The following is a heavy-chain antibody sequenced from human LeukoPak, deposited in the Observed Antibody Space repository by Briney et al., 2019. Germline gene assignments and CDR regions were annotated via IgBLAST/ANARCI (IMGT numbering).Heavy chain of an antibody. J-gene: IGHJ4*02. CDR2: INPNSGGT. CDR1: GYTFTDYY. V-gene: IGHV1-2*06. CDR3: ARSPGPVYFDWLPRVDYFDY. Sequence: GASVTVSCKPSGYTFTDYYMHWVHQAPGQGLEWMGRINPNSGGTSDAQKFQRTVNRTRNTSISTAYMELSRLRSDDTAVYYCARSPGPVYFDWLPRVDYFDYWGQGTLVTVSS. D-gene: IGHD3-9*01.